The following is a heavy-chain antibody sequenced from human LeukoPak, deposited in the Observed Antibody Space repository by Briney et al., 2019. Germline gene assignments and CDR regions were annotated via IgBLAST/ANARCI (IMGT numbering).Heavy chain of an antibody. CDR1: GSGFTFSEFW. CDR3: AREAYCGGASCFAVNYIDV. D-gene: IGHD2-21*01. Sequence: GGSLSLSCVASGSGFTFSEFWMGWVRQAPGERLEWVANVKGDGSETYYVDSVKGRFTISRDNAKNSVYLQMNSLRADDTSLYRCAREAYCGGASCFAVNYIDVWGKGTTVTVSS. V-gene: IGHV3-7*01. J-gene: IGHJ6*03. CDR2: VKGDGSET.